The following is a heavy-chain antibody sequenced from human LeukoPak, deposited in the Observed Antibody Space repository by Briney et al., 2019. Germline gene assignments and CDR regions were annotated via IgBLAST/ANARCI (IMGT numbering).Heavy chain of an antibody. CDR3: ARGGSWGSYRFYYYYYMDV. CDR2: ISSSSSYI. CDR1: GFTFSSYS. V-gene: IGHV3-21*01. J-gene: IGHJ6*03. Sequence: GGSLRLSCAASGFTFSSYSMNWVRQAPGKGLERVSSISSSSSYIYYADSVKGRFTISRDNAKNSLYLQMNSLRAEDTAVYYCARGGSWGSYRFYYYYYMDVWGKGTTVTVSS. D-gene: IGHD3-16*02.